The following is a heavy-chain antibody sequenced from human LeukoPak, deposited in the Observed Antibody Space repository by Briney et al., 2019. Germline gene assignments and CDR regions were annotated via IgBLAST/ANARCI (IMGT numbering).Heavy chain of an antibody. J-gene: IGHJ5*02. CDR2: ISSNGGTT. V-gene: IGHV3-64*01. Sequence: GGSLRLSCAASAFTFSSYSMNWVRQAPGKGLEYVSTISSNGGTTYYANSVKGRFTISRDNSKNTLYLQMGSLRAEDMAVYYCARSGTSRTTLNWFDPWGQGTLVTVSS. CDR3: ARSGTSRTTLNWFDP. D-gene: IGHD1-14*01. CDR1: AFTFSSYS.